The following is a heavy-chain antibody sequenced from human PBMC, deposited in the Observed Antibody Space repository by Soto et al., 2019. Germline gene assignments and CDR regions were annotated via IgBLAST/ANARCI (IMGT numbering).Heavy chain of an antibody. CDR1: GFTFSSYG. CDR3: ARASRYCSSTSCYLADY. J-gene: IGHJ4*02. Sequence: GGSLRLSCAASGFTFSSYGMHWVRQAPGKGLEWVAVIWYDGSNKYYADSVKGRFTISRDNSKNTLYRQMNSLRAEDTAVYYCARASRYCSSTSCYLADYWGQGTLVTVSS. V-gene: IGHV3-33*01. D-gene: IGHD2-2*01. CDR2: IWYDGSNK.